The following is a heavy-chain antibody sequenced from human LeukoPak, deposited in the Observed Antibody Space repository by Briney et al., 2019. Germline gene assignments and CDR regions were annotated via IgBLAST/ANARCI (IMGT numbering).Heavy chain of an antibody. CDR1: GGSINTYY. J-gene: IGHJ3*02. CDR3: ARQPANTAAFDI. D-gene: IGHD5-18*01. V-gene: IGHV4-59*08. CDR2: VRDNGES. Sequence: PSETLSLTCTVSGGSINTYYWSWIRQPPGKGLEWIAYVRDNGESNYNPSLKSRVAISLDTANNQISLRLNFVTHADTAISYRARQPANTAAFDIWGLGTMVTVSS.